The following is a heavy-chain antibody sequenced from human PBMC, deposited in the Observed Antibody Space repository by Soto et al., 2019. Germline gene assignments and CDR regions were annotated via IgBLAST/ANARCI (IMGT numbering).Heavy chain of an antibody. Sequence: PGGSLRLSCVASGFTFSNYAMNWVRQAPGKGLEWVAVISYDGSNKYYADSVKGRITISRDNSRNSLYLQMNNLRADDTAMYYSARDLGNNCGSFAYWGQGTLVTVSS. CDR2: ISYDGSNK. V-gene: IGHV3-30-3*01. D-gene: IGHD1-1*01. CDR3: ARDLGNNCGSFAY. CDR1: GFTFSNYA. J-gene: IGHJ4*02.